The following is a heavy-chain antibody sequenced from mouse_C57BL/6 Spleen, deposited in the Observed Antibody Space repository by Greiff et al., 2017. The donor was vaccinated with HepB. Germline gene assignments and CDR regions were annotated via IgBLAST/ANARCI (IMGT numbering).Heavy chain of an antibody. D-gene: IGHD2-2*01. CDR3: ARGGWLRKDYFDD. J-gene: IGHJ2*01. V-gene: IGHV1-55*01. CDR2: IYPGSGST. CDR1: GYTFTSYW. Sequence: VQLQQPGAELVKPGASVKMSCKASGYTFTSYWITWVKQRPGQGLEWIGDIYPGSGSTNYNEKFKSKATLTLDTSSSTAYMQRSSLTSEDSAVYYCARGGWLRKDYFDDWGQGTTLTVSS.